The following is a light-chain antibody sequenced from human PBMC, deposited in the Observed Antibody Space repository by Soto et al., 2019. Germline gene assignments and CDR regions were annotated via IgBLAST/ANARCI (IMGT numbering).Light chain of an antibody. CDR1: SRDVGSYNL. CDR2: EGT. J-gene: IGLJ1*01. Sequence: QSVLTQPASVSGSPGQSITISCAGTSRDVGSYNLVSWYQQHPGNAPKLIIYEGTKRPSGVPYRFSGSKSGNTASLTISGLQEEDEGDYHCCSFAGSSTYVFGTGTKVTVL. CDR3: CSFAGSSTYV. V-gene: IGLV2-23*01.